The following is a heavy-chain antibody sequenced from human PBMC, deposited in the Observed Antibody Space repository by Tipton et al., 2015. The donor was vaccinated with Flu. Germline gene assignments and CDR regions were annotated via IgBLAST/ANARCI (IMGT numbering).Heavy chain of an antibody. V-gene: IGHV4-39*01. CDR1: GGSISSSSYY. D-gene: IGHD2-15*01. J-gene: IGHJ4*02. Sequence: TLSLTCTVSGGSISSSSYYWGWIRQPPGKGLEWIGSIYYSGSTYYNPSLKSRVTISVDTSKNQFSLKLSSVTAADTAVYYCARGREDIGYYFDYWGQGTLVTVSS. CDR2: IYYSGST. CDR3: ARGREDIGYYFDY.